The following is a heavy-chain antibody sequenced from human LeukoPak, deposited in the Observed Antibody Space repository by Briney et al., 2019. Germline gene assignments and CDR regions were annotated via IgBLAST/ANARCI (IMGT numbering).Heavy chain of an antibody. V-gene: IGHV3-23*01. D-gene: IGHD5-12*01. CDR1: GFTFSSFT. J-gene: IGHJ4*02. Sequence: GGSLRLSCATSGFTFSSFTMNWVRQAPGKGLEWVSTISDGSRDTHYAGSVKGRFTISRDDSQNIVYLQMDSLRAEDTALYYCTTRLRNHFDYWGQGTLVTVSS. CDR2: ISDGSRDT. CDR3: TTRLRNHFDY.